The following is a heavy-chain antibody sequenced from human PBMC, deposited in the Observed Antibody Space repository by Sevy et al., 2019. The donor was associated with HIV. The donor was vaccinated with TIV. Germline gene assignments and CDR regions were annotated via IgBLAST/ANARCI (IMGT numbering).Heavy chain of an antibody. V-gene: IGHV3-11*01. CDR3: ARGHVKDGDLGDYYYYAVDV. D-gene: IGHD4-17*01. CDR1: GFSISDYY. J-gene: IGHJ6*02. CDR2: ISSNSDTI. Sequence: SLKISCAASGFSISDYYMSWIRQAPGKGPQWISYISSNSDTIYYTDSVKGRFTISRDNAKNSLYLQRSSLRAEDTAIYYCARGHVKDGDLGDYYYYAVDVWGRGTTVTVSS.